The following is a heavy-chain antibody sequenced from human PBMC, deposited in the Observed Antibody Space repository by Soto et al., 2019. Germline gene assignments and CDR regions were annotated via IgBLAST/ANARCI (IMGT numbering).Heavy chain of an antibody. D-gene: IGHD6-19*01. CDR2: ITWNGATT. CDR3: ARDGGVVVAVDAFDV. V-gene: IGHV3-20*04. CDR1: GFRFDDHG. Sequence: EVKLVESGGGMVRPGGSLRLSCTASGFRFDDHGMTWVRQAPGKGLEWVAGITWNGATTGYADSVKGRFIITRDNAKNSLHLQMNSLRVEDTALYYCARDGGVVVAVDAFDVWGQGTMVTVSS. J-gene: IGHJ3*01.